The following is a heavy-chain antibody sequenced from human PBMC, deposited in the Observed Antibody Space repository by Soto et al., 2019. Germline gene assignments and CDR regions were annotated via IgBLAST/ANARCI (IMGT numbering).Heavy chain of an antibody. D-gene: IGHD1-7*01. CDR2: ISYDGSKK. V-gene: IGHV3-30*18. CDR1: GFTFSSHG. Sequence: QVQLVESGGGVVQPGRSLRLSCEASGFTFSSHGMHWVRKAPGKGLEWVAVISYDGSKKYYADSVKGRFTISRDNSKNTLSLQMNSLRAEDTAVYYCAKDLHITGSTAPFDYWGKGTLVTVSS. CDR3: AKDLHITGSTAPFDY. J-gene: IGHJ4*02.